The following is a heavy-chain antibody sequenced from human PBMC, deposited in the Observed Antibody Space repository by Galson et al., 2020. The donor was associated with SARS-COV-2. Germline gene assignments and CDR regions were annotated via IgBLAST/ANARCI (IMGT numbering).Heavy chain of an antibody. Sequence: GESLKISCAASGFTFSSFAIHWVRQAPGRGLEWVAVLSSDGTKKYYADYLKGRFTITRDNSKTTVFLQMSSLGREDTAVYYCARDLSPAVGGSGNYYNLDKWGQGTLVTGSS. V-gene: IGHV3-30*15. D-gene: IGHD3-10*01. CDR2: LSSDGTKK. CDR3: ARDLSPAVGGSGNYYNLDK. CDR1: GFTFSSFA. J-gene: IGHJ4*02.